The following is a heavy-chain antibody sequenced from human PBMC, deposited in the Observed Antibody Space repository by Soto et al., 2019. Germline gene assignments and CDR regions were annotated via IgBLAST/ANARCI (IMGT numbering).Heavy chain of an antibody. J-gene: IGHJ4*02. D-gene: IGHD5-18*01. V-gene: IGHV4-38-2*01. Sequence: PSETLSLTCGVSGYSITSGFYWGWIRQPPGKGLEWIASISYSGNTYYNPSLESRISIAVDTSKNQFSLRLTSVTAADTALYYCTRGAGAPMVRFDYWGQGTLVTVSS. CDR3: TRGAGAPMVRFDY. CDR2: ISYSGNT. CDR1: GYSITSGFY.